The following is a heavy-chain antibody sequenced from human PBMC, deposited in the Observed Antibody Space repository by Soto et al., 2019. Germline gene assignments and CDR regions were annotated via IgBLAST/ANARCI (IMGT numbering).Heavy chain of an antibody. V-gene: IGHV3-7*01. D-gene: IGHD4-17*01. J-gene: IGHJ4*02. CDR1: GFSISGYW. CDR2: IKQDGSVK. Sequence: PGGSLRLSCAASGFSISGYWMSWVRQAPGKGLEWVANIKQDGSVKYYVDSAKGRFTISRDNAKNSLYLQMNSLRAEDTAVYYCARPTSVDYGDYGWDYWGQGTLVTVSS. CDR3: ARPTSVDYGDYGWDY.